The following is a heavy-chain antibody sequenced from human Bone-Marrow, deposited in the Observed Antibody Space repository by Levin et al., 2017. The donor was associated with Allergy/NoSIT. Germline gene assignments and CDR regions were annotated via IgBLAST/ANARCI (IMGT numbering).Heavy chain of an antibody. V-gene: IGHV3-20*01. CDR2: INWNGAVI. Sequence: TGGSLRLSCAGSGFTFDDYGMSWVRQVPGKGLEWVSTINWNGAVIRYEDSVKGRFTISRDNAQNSLFLQMDSLRAEDTAFYHCTRDYGDFSSDWYFDLWGRGTLVTVSS. CDR3: TRDYGDFSSDWYFDL. J-gene: IGHJ2*01. CDR1: GFTFDDYG. D-gene: IGHD4-17*01.